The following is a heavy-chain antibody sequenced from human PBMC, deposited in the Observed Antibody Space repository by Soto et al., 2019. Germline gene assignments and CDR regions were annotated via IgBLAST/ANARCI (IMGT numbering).Heavy chain of an antibody. CDR1: GASIRNFY. V-gene: IGHV4-59*01. CDR2: IYNGERT. Sequence: QVHLQESGPGLVKPSETMSLTRTASGASIRNFYWNWVRQFPGKGLEWIGHIYNGERTNYNPSLKSRVTISVDTSKNQFSLKLSSVTVADTAVYYCAQTTGWPGFDYWGQGTLVAVSS. CDR3: AQTTGWPGFDY. J-gene: IGHJ4*02. D-gene: IGHD6-19*01.